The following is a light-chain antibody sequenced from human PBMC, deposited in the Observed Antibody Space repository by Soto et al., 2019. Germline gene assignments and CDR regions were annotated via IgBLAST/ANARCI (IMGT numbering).Light chain of an antibody. V-gene: IGKV1-5*03. J-gene: IGKJ1*01. CDR3: QQFNNYPWT. Sequence: DIPMTQSPSTLSASVGDRVTITCRASQSISSWLAWYQQKPGKAPKLLIYKASSLESGVPSRFSGSGSGSDFTLTISSLQPDDFATYYCQQFNNYPWTFGQGTGVEIK. CDR2: KAS. CDR1: QSISSW.